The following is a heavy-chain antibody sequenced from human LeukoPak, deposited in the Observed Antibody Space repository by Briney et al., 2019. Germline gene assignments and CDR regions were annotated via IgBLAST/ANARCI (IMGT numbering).Heavy chain of an antibody. D-gene: IGHD4-11*01. V-gene: IGHV3-48*01. J-gene: IGHJ4*02. Sequence: PGGSLTLSCVGSGVSFTNHCMNWVRQAPGNGLEWVAFICYGGVPTHQADPVKSRFTISRDDAKTSPYLQMNSLRVEDTAIYYCAREYDFRARFDSWGQGTLVTVSS. CDR3: AREYDFRARFDS. CDR1: GVSFTNHC. CDR2: ICYGGVPT.